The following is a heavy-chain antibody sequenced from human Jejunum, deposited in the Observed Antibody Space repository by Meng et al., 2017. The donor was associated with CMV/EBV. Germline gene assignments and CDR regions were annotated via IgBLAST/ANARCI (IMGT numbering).Heavy chain of an antibody. CDR2: AYYSGSA. J-gene: IGHJ4*02. CDR3: ARGLGHASNNSHDY. V-gene: IGHV4-59*11. D-gene: IGHD1-1*01. Sequence: VSGDSLRSHYWSWIRQPPGKGLEWIGYAYYSGSATYNPSLRGRVTISVDMSKNHFSLNLKSVTAADTAMYFCARGLGHASNNSHDYWGQGTLVT. CDR1: GDSLRSHY.